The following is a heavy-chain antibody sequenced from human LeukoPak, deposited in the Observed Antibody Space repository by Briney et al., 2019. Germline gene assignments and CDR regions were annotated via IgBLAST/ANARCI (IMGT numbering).Heavy chain of an antibody. V-gene: IGHV1-69*13. CDR1: GGTFSSYA. Sequence: SVKVSCKASGGTFSSYAISWVRQAPGQGLEWMGGIIPIFGTANYAQKFQGRVTITADESTSTAYMELSSLRSEDTAVYYCAKKGVAPDYYYYYMDVWGKGTTVTVSS. J-gene: IGHJ6*03. CDR3: AKKGVAPDYYYYYMDV. D-gene: IGHD3-3*01. CDR2: IIPIFGTA.